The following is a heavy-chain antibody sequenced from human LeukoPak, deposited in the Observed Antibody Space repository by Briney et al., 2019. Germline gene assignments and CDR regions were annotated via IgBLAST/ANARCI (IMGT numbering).Heavy chain of an antibody. Sequence: ASVKVSCKASGYTFTVYYMHWIPQAPGQGLEWMGWINPKSGETNYAQKFQGRVTMTRDTSISTAYMELSELRSDDTAVYYCAGQKDPRPIDYWGQGTLITVSS. CDR2: INPKSGET. J-gene: IGHJ4*02. V-gene: IGHV1-2*02. CDR1: GYTFTVYY. CDR3: AGQKDPRPIDY.